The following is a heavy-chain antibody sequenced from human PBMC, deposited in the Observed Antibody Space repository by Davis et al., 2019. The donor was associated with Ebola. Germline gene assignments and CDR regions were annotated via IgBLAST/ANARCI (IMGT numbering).Heavy chain of an antibody. D-gene: IGHD4-17*01. CDR1: GFTVGSYY. J-gene: IGHJ5*02. Sequence: PGGSLRLSCAASGFTVGSYYMNWVRQAPGKGLEWVSVIYSVGTTYYADSVKGRFTMSRDKSKNTVYLQMDSLRPEDTAGYYCARDDGDSVEDGWFDPWGQGILVTVSS. V-gene: IGHV3-66*02. CDR3: ARDDGDSVEDGWFDP. CDR2: IYSVGTT.